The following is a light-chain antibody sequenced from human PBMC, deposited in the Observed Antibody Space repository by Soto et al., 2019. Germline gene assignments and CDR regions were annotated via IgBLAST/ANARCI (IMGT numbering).Light chain of an antibody. CDR3: VTWDSSLSVIVV. CDR1: SSNVGNNY. V-gene: IGLV1-51*01. J-gene: IGLJ2*01. CDR2: DND. Sequence: QSVLTQPPSVSASPGQNVTISCSGSSSNVGNNYVSWYQQIPQTAPKLLIYDNDKRPSRIPDRFSGSTSGTSATLGITGVQTGDESDYFCVTWDSSLSVIVVFGGGTKLTVL.